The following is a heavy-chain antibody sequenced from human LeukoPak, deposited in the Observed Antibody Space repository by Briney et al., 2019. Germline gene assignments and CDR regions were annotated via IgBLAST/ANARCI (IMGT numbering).Heavy chain of an antibody. CDR1: GGSISSYY. J-gene: IGHJ3*02. CDR2: IYYSGST. V-gene: IGHV4-59*08. CDR3: ARRVVVTAILDDAFDI. Sequence: SETLSLTCTVSGGSISSYYWSWIRQPPGKGLEWIGYIYYSGSTNYNPSLKSRVTVSVDTSKNQFSLKLSSVTAADTAVHYCARRVVVTAILDDAFDIWGQGTMVTVSS. D-gene: IGHD2-21*02.